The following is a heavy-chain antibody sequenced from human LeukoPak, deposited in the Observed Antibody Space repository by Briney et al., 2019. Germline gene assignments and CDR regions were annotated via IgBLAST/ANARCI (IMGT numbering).Heavy chain of an antibody. J-gene: IGHJ4*02. Sequence: GGSLRLSCAASGFTFSSYAMSWVRQAPGKGLEWVSAISGSGGSTYYADSVKGRFTISRDNSKNTLYLQMNSLRAEDTAVYYCARAEYSGSYYVAGDLDYWGQGTLVTVSS. V-gene: IGHV3-23*01. CDR2: ISGSGGST. CDR1: GFTFSSYA. CDR3: ARAEYSGSYYVAGDLDY. D-gene: IGHD1-26*01.